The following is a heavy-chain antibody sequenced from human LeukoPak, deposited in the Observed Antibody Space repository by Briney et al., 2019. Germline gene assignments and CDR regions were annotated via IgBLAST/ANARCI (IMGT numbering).Heavy chain of an antibody. CDR3: ARGRVGQWLVDAFDI. D-gene: IGHD6-19*01. V-gene: IGHV3-53*01. Sequence: PGGSLRLSCAASGFTVSSNYMSWVRQAPGKGLEWVSVIYSGGSTYYADSLKGRFTISRNNAKSSLYLHIDSLRAEDTAVYYCARGRVGQWLVDAFDIWGQGTMVTVSS. CDR1: GFTVSSNY. CDR2: IYSGGST. J-gene: IGHJ3*02.